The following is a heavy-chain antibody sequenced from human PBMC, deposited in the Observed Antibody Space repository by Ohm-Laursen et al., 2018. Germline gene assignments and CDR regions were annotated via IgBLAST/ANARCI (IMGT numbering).Heavy chain of an antibody. J-gene: IGHJ4*02. CDR3: ARGGLYTRPFDY. CDR1: GGSISSSSYY. CDR2: IYTSGST. V-gene: IGHV4-39*07. Sequence: SETLSLTCPVSGGSISSSSYYWGWIRQPPGKGLEWIGRIYTSGSTNYNPSLKSRVTMSVDTSKNQFSLKLSSVTAADTAVYYCARGGLYTRPFDYWGQGTLVTVSS. D-gene: IGHD1-14*01.